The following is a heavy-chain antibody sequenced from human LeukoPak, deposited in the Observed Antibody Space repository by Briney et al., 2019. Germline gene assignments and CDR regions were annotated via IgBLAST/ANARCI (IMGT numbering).Heavy chain of an antibody. CDR2: ISAYNGNT. J-gene: IGHJ4*02. CDR3: AMHSSRWYGPGFDY. CDR1: GYTFTRYG. V-gene: IGHV1-18*01. D-gene: IGHD6-13*01. Sequence: GASVKVSCKASGYTFTRYGISWVRQAPGQGLEWMGWISAYNGNTNYAQKLQGRVTMTTDTSTSTAYMELRSLRSDDTAVYYCAMHSSRWYGPGFDYWGQGTLVTVSS.